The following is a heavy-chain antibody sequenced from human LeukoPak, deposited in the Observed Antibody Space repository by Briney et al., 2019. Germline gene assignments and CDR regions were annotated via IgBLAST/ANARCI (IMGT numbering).Heavy chain of an antibody. Sequence: KPSETLSLTCTVSGGSISSSSYYWGWIRQPPGKGLEWIGSIYYSGSTYYNPSLKSRVTISVDTSKNQFSLKLSSVTAADTAVYYCARRPDGVFDYWGQGTLVTVSS. V-gene: IGHV4-39*01. D-gene: IGHD4-17*01. CDR2: IYYSGST. J-gene: IGHJ4*02. CDR3: ARRPDGVFDY. CDR1: GGSISSSSYY.